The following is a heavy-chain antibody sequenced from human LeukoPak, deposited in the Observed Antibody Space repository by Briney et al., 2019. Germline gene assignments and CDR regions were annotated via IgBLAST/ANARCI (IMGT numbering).Heavy chain of an antibody. V-gene: IGHV4-39*01. J-gene: IGHJ4*02. D-gene: IGHD3-10*01. Sequence: SETLSLTCTVSGGSISSFSYYWGWIRQPPGKGLEWIGSIYYSGAAYYNPSLKSRVTISVDTSKNQFSLKLSSVTAADTAVYYCARPRHYYGSGFDYWGQGTLVTVSS. CDR2: IYYSGAA. CDR3: ARPRHYYGSGFDY. CDR1: GGSISSFSYY.